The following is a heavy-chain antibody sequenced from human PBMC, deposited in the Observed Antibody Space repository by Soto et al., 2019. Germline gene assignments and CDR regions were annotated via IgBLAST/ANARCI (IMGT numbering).Heavy chain of an antibody. J-gene: IGHJ4*02. CDR2: INPASQLR. Sequence: QVVLLQSGTEVKRPGSSVNVSCKASGVPFNSYGFAWVRQAPGLGLEWVGRINPASQLRNYAQSFQGRVTITADTSTTTAYMVLSGLTSEVTAVYYCARMKLARLDHWGQGTLVTVSS. CDR3: ARMKLARLDH. CDR1: GVPFNSYG. V-gene: IGHV1-69*09.